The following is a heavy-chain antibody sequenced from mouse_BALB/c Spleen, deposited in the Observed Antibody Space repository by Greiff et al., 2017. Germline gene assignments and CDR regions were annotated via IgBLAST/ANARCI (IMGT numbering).Heavy chain of an antibody. CDR1: GFTFSSFG. CDR2: ISSGSSTI. V-gene: IGHV5-17*02. CDR3: ARTKGRPYAMDY. J-gene: IGHJ4*01. Sequence: DVMLVESGGGLVQPGGSRKLSCAASGFTFSSFGMHWVRQAPEKGLEWVAYISSGSSTIYYADTVKGRFTISRDNPKNTLFLQMTSLRSEDTAMYYCARTKGRPYAMDYWGQGTSVTVSS.